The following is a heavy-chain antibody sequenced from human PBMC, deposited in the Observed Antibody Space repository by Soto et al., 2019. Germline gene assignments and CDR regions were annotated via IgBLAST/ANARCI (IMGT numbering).Heavy chain of an antibody. D-gene: IGHD3-16*01. CDR1: RFTFSSYG. CDR3: AKERLYTNWFDP. CDR2: ISYDGSNK. Sequence: PVGSLRLSCAASRFTFSSYGMHWVRQAPGKGLEWVAVISYDGSNKYYADSVKGRFTISRDNSKNTLYLQMNSLGAEDTAVYYCAKERLYTNWFDPWGQGTLVTVSS. V-gene: IGHV3-30*18. J-gene: IGHJ5*02.